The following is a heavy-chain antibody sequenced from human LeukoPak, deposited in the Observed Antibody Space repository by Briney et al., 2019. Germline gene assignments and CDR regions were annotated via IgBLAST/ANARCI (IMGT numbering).Heavy chain of an antibody. CDR3: ARDNNGGNSHYYYMDV. J-gene: IGHJ6*03. V-gene: IGHV4-39*07. CDR2: IYYSGST. D-gene: IGHD4-23*01. Sequence: PSETLSLTCTVSGGLISISTYYWGWIRQPPGKGLEWIGSIYYSGSTYYNPSLKSRVTISVDTSKNQFSLKLSSVTAADTAVYYCARDNNGGNSHYYYMDVWGKGTTVTVSS. CDR1: GGLISISTYY.